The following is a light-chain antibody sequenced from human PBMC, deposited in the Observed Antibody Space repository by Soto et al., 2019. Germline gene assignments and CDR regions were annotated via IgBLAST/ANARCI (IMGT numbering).Light chain of an antibody. CDR1: STDVGAYNY. V-gene: IGLV2-14*01. CDR2: DVT. J-gene: IGLJ2*01. Sequence: QSALTQPASVSGSPGQSITISCTGTSTDVGAYNYDSWYQQHPGKAPKLVIFDVTNRPSEVSDRFSGSKSGNTASLTISGLQFEDEADYYCSSYRGTSTPVFGGGTKLTVL. CDR3: SSYRGTSTPV.